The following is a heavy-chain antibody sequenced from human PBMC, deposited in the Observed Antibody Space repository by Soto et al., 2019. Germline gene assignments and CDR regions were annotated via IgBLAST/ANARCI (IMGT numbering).Heavy chain of an antibody. D-gene: IGHD6-19*01. CDR3: ARTCIISGLFVY. J-gene: IGHJ4*02. CDR1: GYTFTSHC. V-gene: IGHV1-18*01. Sequence: GASVKVSCKASGYTFTSHCISWVRQAPGQGLEWMGWISAYNGNTNYEQKVQGRVTMTTDASTSTAYMELRSLRSDDTAVYYCARTCIISGLFVYWGQGTLVTVSS. CDR2: ISAYNGNT.